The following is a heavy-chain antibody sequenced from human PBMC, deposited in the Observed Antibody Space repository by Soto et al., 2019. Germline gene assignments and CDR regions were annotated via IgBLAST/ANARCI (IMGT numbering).Heavy chain of an antibody. D-gene: IGHD1-1*01. CDR3: ASSPGTLGELDY. V-gene: IGHV4-61*01. CDR2: IYYSGST. Sequence: SETLSLTCTVSGGSVSSGSYYWSWIRQPPGKGLEWIGYIYYSGSTNYNPSLKSRVTISVDTSKNQFSLKLSSVTAADTAVYYCASSPGTLGELDYWGQGTLVTVSS. J-gene: IGHJ4*02. CDR1: GGSVSSGSYY.